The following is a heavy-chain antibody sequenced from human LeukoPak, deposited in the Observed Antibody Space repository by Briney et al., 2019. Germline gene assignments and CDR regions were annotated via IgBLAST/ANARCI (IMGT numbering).Heavy chain of an antibody. CDR3: ARDPYCSGGTCYHPGN. V-gene: IGHV3-23*01. CDR1: GFTFSSYA. J-gene: IGHJ4*02. Sequence: QSGGSLRLSCAASGFTFSSYAMSWVRQAPGEGLEWVSAITGSGGTTYYADSVKGRFTISRDNAKNTLYLQMNSLRAEDTAVYYCARDPYCSGGTCYHPGNWGQGTLVTVSS. CDR2: ITGSGGTT. D-gene: IGHD2-15*01.